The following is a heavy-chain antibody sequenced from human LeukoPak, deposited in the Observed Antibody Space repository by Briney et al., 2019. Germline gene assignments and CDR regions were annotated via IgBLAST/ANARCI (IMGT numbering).Heavy chain of an antibody. Sequence: SETLSLTCTVSGGSISSSSFYWGWIRQPPGKGLEWIGNIYYDRSTYYNPSLKSRVTISVDTSKNQFSLKLNSVTAADTAVYYCARTRWLPPTTVRYYFDYWGQGTLVTVSS. J-gene: IGHJ4*02. CDR1: GGSISSSSFY. CDR3: ARTRWLPPTTVRYYFDY. V-gene: IGHV4-39*07. CDR2: IYYDRST. D-gene: IGHD3-22*01.